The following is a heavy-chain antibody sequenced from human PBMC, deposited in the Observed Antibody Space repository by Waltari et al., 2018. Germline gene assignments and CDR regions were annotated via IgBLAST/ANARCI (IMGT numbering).Heavy chain of an antibody. D-gene: IGHD3-10*01. CDR1: GGSISSHY. Sequence: QVQLQESGPGLVKPSETLSLTCTVSGGSISSHYWSWIRQPPGKGLEWIGYIYYSGSTNYIPSLKGRVTISVDTSKNQFSLKLSSVTAADTAVYYCARGNPYYYGSVSYLFYYYYYGMDVWGQGTTVTVSS. CDR2: IYYSGST. J-gene: IGHJ6*02. CDR3: ARGNPYYYGSVSYLFYYYYYGMDV. V-gene: IGHV4-59*11.